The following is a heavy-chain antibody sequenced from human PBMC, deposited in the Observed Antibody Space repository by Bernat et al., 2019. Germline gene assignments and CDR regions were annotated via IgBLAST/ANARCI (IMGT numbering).Heavy chain of an antibody. D-gene: IGHD3-3*01. V-gene: IGHV3-74*01. J-gene: IGHJ4*02. CDR1: GFTFSSYW. CDR2: FNSDGTTT. CDR3: ARARYYDLIDY. Sequence: EVQLVESGGGLVQPGGSLRLSCAASGFTFSSYWMHWVRQAPGKGLVWVSRFNSDGTTTTYADSVKGRFTISRDNAKNTVCLQMNVLRAEDTAVYYCARARYYDLIDYWGQGTLVTVSS.